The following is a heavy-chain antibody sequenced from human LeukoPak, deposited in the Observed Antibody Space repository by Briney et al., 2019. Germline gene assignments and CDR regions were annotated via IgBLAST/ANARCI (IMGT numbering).Heavy chain of an antibody. CDR2: ISSSSSYI. CDR1: GFTFSSYS. CDR3: ARAEWEMATIHFDY. D-gene: IGHD5-24*01. V-gene: IGHV3-21*04. J-gene: IGHJ4*02. Sequence: PGGSLRLSCAASGFTFSSYSMNWVRQAPGKGLEWVSSISSSSSYIYYADSVKGRFTISRDNAKNSLYLQMNSLRAEDTAVYYCARAEWEMATIHFDYWGQGTLVTVSS.